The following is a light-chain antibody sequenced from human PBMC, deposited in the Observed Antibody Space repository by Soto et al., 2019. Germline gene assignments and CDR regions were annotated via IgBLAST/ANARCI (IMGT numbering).Light chain of an antibody. Sequence: ETVLTQSPGTVSLSAGERATLSCRASQSVSSSYLAWYQQKPGQAPRLLIYGVFNRATGIPDRFSGSGSGTDFTLTISSLRSEDFAVYFCQQHYNLPRTFGQGTKVDIK. CDR2: GVF. V-gene: IGKV3D-7*01. CDR1: QSVSSSY. CDR3: QQHYNLPRT. J-gene: IGKJ1*01.